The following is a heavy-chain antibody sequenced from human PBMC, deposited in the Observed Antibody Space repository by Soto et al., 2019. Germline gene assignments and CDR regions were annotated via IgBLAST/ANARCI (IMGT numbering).Heavy chain of an antibody. D-gene: IGHD1-20*01. CDR2: IYYSGST. V-gene: IGHV4-59*01. CDR1: GDSISSYY. Sequence: SETLSITCTVCGDSISSYYWSWIRQPPGKGLEWIGYIYYSGSTNYNPSLKSRVTISVDTSKNQFSLELSSVTAADTAVYYCARRYGRNFDYWGQGTLVTVSS. CDR3: ARRYGRNFDY. J-gene: IGHJ4*02.